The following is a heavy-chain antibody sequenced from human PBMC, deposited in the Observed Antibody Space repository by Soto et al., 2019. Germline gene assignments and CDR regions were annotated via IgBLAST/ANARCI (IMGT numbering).Heavy chain of an antibody. CDR2: IIPIFGTA. J-gene: IGHJ6*02. Sequence: QVQLEQSGGEVKKPGSSVKVSCKASGVTFSKFIMTWVRQAPGLGLEWVGGIIPIFGTANYAQKFQGRVTITADESTSTPYREVNNLRSEDTAVYYCAKVRYSSPMGYYYGMDVWGQGTTFTVSS. CDR1: GVTFSKFI. CDR3: AKVRYSSPMGYYYGMDV. V-gene: IGHV1-69*01. D-gene: IGHD6-19*01.